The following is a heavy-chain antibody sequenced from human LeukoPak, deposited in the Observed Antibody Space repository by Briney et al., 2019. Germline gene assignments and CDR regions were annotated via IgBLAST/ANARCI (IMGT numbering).Heavy chain of an antibody. D-gene: IGHD3-10*01. CDR2: IYYSGST. CDR1: GGSISSGGYY. Sequence: KPSQTLSLTCTVSGGSISSGGYYWSWIRQHPGKGLEWIGYIYYSGSTYYNPSLKSRVTISVDTSKNQFSLKLSSVTAADTAVYYCARGAYGSGSSYNYYGMDVWGQGTTVTVSS. V-gene: IGHV4-31*03. CDR3: ARGAYGSGSSYNYYGMDV. J-gene: IGHJ6*02.